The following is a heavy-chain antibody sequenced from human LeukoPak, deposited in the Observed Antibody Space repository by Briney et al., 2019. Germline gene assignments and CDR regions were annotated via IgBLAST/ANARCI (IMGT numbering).Heavy chain of an antibody. CDR3: ARSDWFDP. Sequence: GGSLRLSCAASGFSFRNAWMHWVRQATGKGLVWVSRIKGDGSVTVYADSVKGRFTISRDNAKNTLYLQMNSLRVEDTAVYYCARSDWFDPWGQGTLVTVSS. CDR2: IKGDGSVT. J-gene: IGHJ5*02. CDR1: GFSFRNAW. V-gene: IGHV3-74*01. D-gene: IGHD3-3*01.